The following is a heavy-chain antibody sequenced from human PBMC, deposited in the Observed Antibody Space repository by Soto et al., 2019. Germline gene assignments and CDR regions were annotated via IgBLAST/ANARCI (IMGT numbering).Heavy chain of an antibody. J-gene: IGHJ4*02. D-gene: IGHD6-13*01. CDR1: EVKIGGYA. CDR3: ARRGPGTYFDY. Sequence: ASEVKIGGYAMHRIRQAPGKGLEWVSVISGSGDSTYYADSVKGRFTISRDNSKNTLYLQMNSLRTEDTAVYYCARRGPGTYFDYWGQGTLVTVSS. V-gene: IGHV3-23*01. CDR2: ISGSGDST.